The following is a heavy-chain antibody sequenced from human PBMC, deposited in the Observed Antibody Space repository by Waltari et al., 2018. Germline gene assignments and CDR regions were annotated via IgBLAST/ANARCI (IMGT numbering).Heavy chain of an antibody. CDR3: ARDQWFGFDI. CDR2: IKTDGGEE. Sequence: EVQLVESGGGLVQPGGSLRLSCAASGFTLRNYWTSWVRQAPGKGLGWMANIKTDGGEEYYVDSVRGRFTISRDNAKNLLFLQMNSLRPEDTAVYYCARDQWFGFDIWGQGTMVTVSS. D-gene: IGHD3-22*01. J-gene: IGHJ3*02. V-gene: IGHV3-7*01. CDR1: GFTLRNYW.